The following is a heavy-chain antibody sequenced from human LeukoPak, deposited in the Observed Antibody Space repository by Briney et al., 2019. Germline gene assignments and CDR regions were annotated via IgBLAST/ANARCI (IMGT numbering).Heavy chain of an antibody. J-gene: IGHJ4*02. CDR1: GFTFSSYS. D-gene: IGHD1-1*01. V-gene: IGHV3-21*01. CDR3: AREILRKGNWNDVI. Sequence: GGSLRLSCAASGFTFSSYSMNWVRQAPGKGLEWVSSISSSSSYIYYADSVKGRFTISRDNAKNSLYLQMNSLRAEDTAVYYCAREILRKGNWNDVIWGQGTLVTVSS. CDR2: ISSSSSYI.